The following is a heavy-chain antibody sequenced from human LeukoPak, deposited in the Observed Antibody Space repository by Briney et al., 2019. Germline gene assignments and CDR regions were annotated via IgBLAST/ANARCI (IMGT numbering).Heavy chain of an antibody. Sequence: PGRSLRLSCAASGFTFSSYAMHWVRQAPGEGLEWGAVISYDGSNKYYADSVKGRFTISRDNSKNTLYLQMNSLRADDTAVYFCATDPATVGVTTRDYWGQGTPVTVSS. CDR1: GFTFSSYA. CDR3: ATDPATVGVTTRDY. CDR2: ISYDGSNK. D-gene: IGHD1-26*01. V-gene: IGHV3-30-3*01. J-gene: IGHJ4*02.